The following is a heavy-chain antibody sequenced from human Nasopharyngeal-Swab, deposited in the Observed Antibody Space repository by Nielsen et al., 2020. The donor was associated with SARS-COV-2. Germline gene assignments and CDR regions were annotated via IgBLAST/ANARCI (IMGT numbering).Heavy chain of an antibody. CDR3: ARDLEVAGAFDI. V-gene: IGHV3-30*03. CDR1: GFTFSSYG. Sequence: GESLKISCAASGFTFSSYGMHWVRQAPGKGLEWVAVISYDGSNKYYADSVKGRFTISRDNSKNTLYLQMNSLRGEDTAVYYCARDLEVAGAFDIWGQGTMVTVSS. CDR2: ISYDGSNK. J-gene: IGHJ3*02. D-gene: IGHD6-19*01.